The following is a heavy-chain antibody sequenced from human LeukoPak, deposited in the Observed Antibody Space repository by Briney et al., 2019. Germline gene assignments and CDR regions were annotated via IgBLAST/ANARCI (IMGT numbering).Heavy chain of an antibody. V-gene: IGHV1-2*02. Sequence: ASVKASCKASGYTFTGYYMHWVRQAPGQGLEWMGWINPNSGGTNYAQKFQGRVTMTRDTSISTAYMGLSRLRSDDTAVYYCARLRNRLMALDYWGQGTLVTVSS. CDR2: INPNSGGT. CDR3: ARLRNRLMALDY. D-gene: IGHD3-16*01. CDR1: GYTFTGYY. J-gene: IGHJ4*02.